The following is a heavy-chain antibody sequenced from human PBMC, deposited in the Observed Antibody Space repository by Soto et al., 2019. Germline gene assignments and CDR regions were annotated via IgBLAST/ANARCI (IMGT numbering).Heavy chain of an antibody. Sequence: QVQLQESGPGLVKPSETLSLTCTVSGGSLIDYYWSWIRQTPGKGLEWIGYIYYTGTTNYTPSLTRRGPISVDTSKNQFSLKRSSVSAADTAVYYCARLGGCDQAFDSWGKGTLVIVSS. CDR3: ARLGGCDQAFDS. CDR1: GGSLIDYY. V-gene: IGHV4-59*08. J-gene: IGHJ4*02. CDR2: IYYTGTT. D-gene: IGHD2-21*02.